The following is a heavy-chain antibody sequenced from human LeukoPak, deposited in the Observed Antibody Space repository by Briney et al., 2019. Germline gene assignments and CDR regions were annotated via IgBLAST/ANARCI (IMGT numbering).Heavy chain of an antibody. CDR1: GFTFSNAW. V-gene: IGHV3-15*01. Sequence: GGSLRLSCEASGFTFSNAWMSWVRQAPGKGLEWVGRIKSRSDGETTDYAAPVKGRFTISRDDSKNTLYLQMRSLKTEDTAVYYCTTVVTRTPGWYFDLWGRGALVTVSS. J-gene: IGHJ2*01. CDR2: IKSRSDGETT. D-gene: IGHD4-17*01. CDR3: TTVVTRTPGWYFDL.